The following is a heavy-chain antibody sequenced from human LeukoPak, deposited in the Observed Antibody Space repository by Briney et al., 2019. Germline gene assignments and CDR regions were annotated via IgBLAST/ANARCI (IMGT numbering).Heavy chain of an antibody. Sequence: ASVKVSCKASGGTFSSYAISWVRQAPGQGLEWMGGIIPIFGTANYAQKFQGRVTITADESTSTAYMELSSLRSEDTAVYYCARGPVLRFLEWLPYYYYYYGMDVWGQGTTVTVSS. D-gene: IGHD3-3*01. CDR1: GGTFSSYA. V-gene: IGHV1-69*13. CDR3: ARGPVLRFLEWLPYYYYYYGMDV. J-gene: IGHJ6*02. CDR2: IIPIFGTA.